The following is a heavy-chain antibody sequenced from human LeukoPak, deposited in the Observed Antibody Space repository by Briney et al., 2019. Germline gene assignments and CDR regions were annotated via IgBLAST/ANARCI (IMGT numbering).Heavy chain of an antibody. CDR2: ISGYNGNT. J-gene: IGHJ4*02. CDR3: ARGIIAVARTRLYYFDY. D-gene: IGHD6-13*01. CDR1: GYTFTSYG. V-gene: IGHV1-18*01. Sequence: GSSVKVSCKASGYTFTSYGISWVRQAPGQGLEWMGWISGYNGNTNYAQKLQGRVTMTTDTSTNTAYMELRSLRSDDTAVYYCARGIIAVARTRLYYFDYWGQGTLVTVSS.